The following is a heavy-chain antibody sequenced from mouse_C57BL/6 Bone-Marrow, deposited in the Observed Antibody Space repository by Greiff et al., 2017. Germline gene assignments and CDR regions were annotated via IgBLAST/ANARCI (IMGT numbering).Heavy chain of an antibody. J-gene: IGHJ3*01. CDR1: GYTFTSYT. CDR3: GRRYYGSSRFAY. D-gene: IGHD1-1*01. CDR2: INPSSGYT. Sequence: VQLQQSGAELARPGASVKMSCKASGYTFTSYTMHWVKQRPGQGLEWIGYINPSSGYTKYNQKFKDKATLTADKSSSTAYMQLSSLTSEDSEVYDCGRRYYGSSRFAYWGQGTLVTVSA. V-gene: IGHV1-4*01.